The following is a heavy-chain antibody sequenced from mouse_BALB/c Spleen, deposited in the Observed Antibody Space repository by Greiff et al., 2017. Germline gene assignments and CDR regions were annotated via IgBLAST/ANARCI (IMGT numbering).Heavy chain of an antibody. Sequence: EVKLVESGGGLVQPGGSRKLSCAASGFTFSSFGMHRVRQAPEKGLEWVAYISSGSSTIYYADTVKGRFTISRDNPKNTLFLQMTSLRSEDTAMYYCARSYGSRYYYAMDYWGQGTSVTVSS. D-gene: IGHD1-1*01. CDR1: GFTFSSFG. J-gene: IGHJ4*01. CDR2: ISSGSSTI. CDR3: ARSYGSRYYYAMDY. V-gene: IGHV5-17*02.